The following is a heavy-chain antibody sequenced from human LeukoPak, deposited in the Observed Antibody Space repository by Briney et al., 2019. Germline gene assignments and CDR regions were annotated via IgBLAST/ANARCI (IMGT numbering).Heavy chain of an antibody. CDR3: VAGVALDY. V-gene: IGHV3-11*01. D-gene: IGHD3-3*01. Sequence: GSLRLSCTASGLNFSVYYMTWIRQAPGNGLGAPGNGLEWLSHISKTGTSIYYADPVRDRFTISRDNAKNSLYLHMNSLRAEDTAVYYCVAGVALDYWGQGALVTVSS. CDR1: GLNFSVYY. J-gene: IGHJ4*02. CDR2: ISKTGTSI.